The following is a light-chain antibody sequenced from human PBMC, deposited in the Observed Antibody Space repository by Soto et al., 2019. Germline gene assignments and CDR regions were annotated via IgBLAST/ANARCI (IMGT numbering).Light chain of an antibody. CDR3: QQCLNWPA. V-gene: IGKV3D-20*02. CDR2: GTS. CDR1: KSVSRRY. Sequence: EIVLTQAPFTRSCSPGERATLSGRASKSVSRRYLARYQPQPAQAPRLLMSGTSARGTGTRDRFSGSGSGTDFTLTIRSLEPEDFAVYYCQQCLNWPAFGGGTKVDI. J-gene: IGKJ4*01.